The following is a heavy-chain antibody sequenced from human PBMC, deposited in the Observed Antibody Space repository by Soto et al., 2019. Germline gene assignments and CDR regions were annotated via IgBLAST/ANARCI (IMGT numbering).Heavy chain of an antibody. CDR2: IYHSGST. V-gene: IGHV4-4*02. CDR1: GGSINSTNW. D-gene: IGHD1-26*01. J-gene: IGHJ6*02. CDR3: ARDRSPGSESYSYYYYFYGMDV. Sequence: QVQLQESGPGLVKPSGTLSLTCVVSGGSINSTNWWSWVRQPPGKGLEWIGEIYHSGSTNYNPSLESRITISVDKSKNQFSLKLRSVTAADTAVYYCARDRSPGSESYSYYYYFYGMDVWGQGATVTVSS.